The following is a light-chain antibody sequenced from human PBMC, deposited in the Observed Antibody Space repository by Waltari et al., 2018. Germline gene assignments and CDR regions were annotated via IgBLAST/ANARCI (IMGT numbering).Light chain of an antibody. CDR3: CSYAGNRWV. J-gene: IGLJ3*02. Sequence: QSALTQPASVSGSPGQSTTISCSRTSSDVGKYNFVSWFQQHPGTAPKPMIYEGSKRPSGVSNRFSGSKSGNTASLTISGLQAEDEADYYCCSYAGNRWVFGGGTKLTVL. V-gene: IGLV2-23*01. CDR2: EGS. CDR1: SSDVGKYNF.